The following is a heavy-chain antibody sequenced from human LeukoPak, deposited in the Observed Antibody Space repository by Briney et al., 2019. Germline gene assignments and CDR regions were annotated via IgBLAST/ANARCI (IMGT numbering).Heavy chain of an antibody. D-gene: IGHD6-13*01. J-gene: IGHJ4*02. Sequence: GGSLRLSCAASGFTFSSYAMSWVRQAPGKGLEWVSAISGSGGSTYYADSVEGRFTISRDNSKNTLYLQMNSLRAGDTAVYYCAKDFSSSWTRFDNWGQGTLVTVSS. V-gene: IGHV3-23*01. CDR2: ISGSGGST. CDR3: AKDFSSSWTRFDN. CDR1: GFTFSSYA.